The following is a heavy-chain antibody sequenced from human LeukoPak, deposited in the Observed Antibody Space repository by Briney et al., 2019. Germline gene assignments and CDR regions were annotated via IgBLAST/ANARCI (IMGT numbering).Heavy chain of an antibody. J-gene: IGHJ3*02. CDR3: ARVGRSGSSHAFEI. V-gene: IGHV1-2*06. CDR2: INPNSGGT. CDR1: GYTYTDYY. Sequence: ASMKVSCKASGYTYTDYYMHRVRQAPRQGREWMRRINPNSGGTNYAQKFQGRVTMTRETSISTDYMELSRLRSDDTAVYYCARVGRSGSSHAFEIWGQGTMVTVSS. D-gene: IGHD1-26*01.